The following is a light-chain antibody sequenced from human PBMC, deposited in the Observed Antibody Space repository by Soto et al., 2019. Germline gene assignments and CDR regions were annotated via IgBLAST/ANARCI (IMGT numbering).Light chain of an antibody. CDR3: GSWDSSLSAYV. Sequence: QSVLTQPPSVSAAPGQRVTISCSGSSSNIGGNSVSWYQQLPGTAPKLLIYGDDKRPSGIPDRFSGSKSGTSATLGITGFQTGDEADYYCGSWDSSLSAYVFGTGTKVTVL. J-gene: IGLJ1*01. CDR1: SSNIGGNS. V-gene: IGLV1-51*01. CDR2: GDD.